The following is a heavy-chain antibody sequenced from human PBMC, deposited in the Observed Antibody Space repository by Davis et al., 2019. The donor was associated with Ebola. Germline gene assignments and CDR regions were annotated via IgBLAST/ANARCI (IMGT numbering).Heavy chain of an antibody. J-gene: IGHJ4*02. D-gene: IGHD2-15*01. CDR3: SRHLGYCSGGSCYPEYYFDY. V-gene: IGHV4-39*01. Sequence: PSQTLSLTCTLSGGSISNNNYYWGWIRQPPGKGLEWIGSIHYSGNTYYDASLKSRVNMSIDRSKNQMSLKLTSVTAADTAVYYCSRHLGYCSGGSCYPEYYFDYWGQGTLVTVSS. CDR1: GGSISNNNYY. CDR2: IHYSGNT.